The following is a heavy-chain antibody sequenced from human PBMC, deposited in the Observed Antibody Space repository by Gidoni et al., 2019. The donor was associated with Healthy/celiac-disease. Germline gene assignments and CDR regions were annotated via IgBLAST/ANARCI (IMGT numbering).Heavy chain of an antibody. V-gene: IGHV4-34*01. CDR2: INHSGST. CDR1: GGSFSGYY. D-gene: IGHD6-6*01. Sequence: QVQLQQWGAGLLKPSETLSLTCAVYGGSFSGYYWSWIRQPPGKGLEWIGEINHSGSTNYNPSLKSRVTISVDTSKNQFSLKLSSVTAADTAVYYCAGRSQARRRDYWGQGTLVTVSS. CDR3: AGRSQARRRDY. J-gene: IGHJ4*02.